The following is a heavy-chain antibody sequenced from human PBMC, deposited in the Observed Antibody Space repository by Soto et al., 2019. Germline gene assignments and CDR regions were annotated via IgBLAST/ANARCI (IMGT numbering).Heavy chain of an antibody. D-gene: IGHD5-18*01. Sequence: GGSLRLSCAASGFTFSNAWMSWVRQAPGKGLEWVGRIKGKTDGGTTDYAAPVKGRFTISRDDSKNTLYLQMNSLKTEDTAVYYCTAGGYSYGLDYWGQGTLVTVSS. V-gene: IGHV3-15*01. CDR1: GFTFSNAW. CDR2: IKGKTDGGTT. J-gene: IGHJ4*02. CDR3: TAGGYSYGLDY.